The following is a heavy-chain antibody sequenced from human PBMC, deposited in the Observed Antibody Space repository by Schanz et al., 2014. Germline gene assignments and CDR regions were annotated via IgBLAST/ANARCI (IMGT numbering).Heavy chain of an antibody. D-gene: IGHD1-26*01. J-gene: IGHJ4*02. CDR1: GFTFSDAW. Sequence: EVQLVESGGGLAQPGGSLRLSCAASGFTFSDAWMTWVRQAPGKGLEWVSYISGSSSTKYYADSVKGRFTVSRDNAKSTLFLQMDSLRPEDTAIYYCAKEWSPSFWGQGTLVTVSS. CDR3: AKEWSPSF. V-gene: IGHV3-48*01. CDR2: ISGSSSTK.